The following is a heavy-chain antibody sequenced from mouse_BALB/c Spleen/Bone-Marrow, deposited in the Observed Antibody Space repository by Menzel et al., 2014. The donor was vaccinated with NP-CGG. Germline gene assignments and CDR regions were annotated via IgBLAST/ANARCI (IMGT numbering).Heavy chain of an antibody. Sequence: EVKLQESGGGLVQPEGSRKLSCAASGFTFSSFGMHWVRQAPEKGLEWVAYISSGSTAICYADTVKGRFTISRDNPKNTLFLQMTSLRSEDTAMYYCARGGNWDDFDVWGAGTTVTVSS. CDR1: GFTFSSFG. D-gene: IGHD4-1*01. CDR2: ISSGSTAI. J-gene: IGHJ1*01. CDR3: ARGGNWDDFDV. V-gene: IGHV5-17*02.